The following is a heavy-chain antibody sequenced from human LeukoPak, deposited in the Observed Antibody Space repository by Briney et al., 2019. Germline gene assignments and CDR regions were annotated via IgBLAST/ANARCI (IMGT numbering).Heavy chain of an antibody. CDR2: IYYSGST. D-gene: IGHD2-8*02. CDR1: GGSISSGDYY. J-gene: IGHJ4*02. CDR3: ARTGVTIDY. V-gene: IGHV4-30-4*01. Sequence: SETLSLTCTVSGGSISSGDYYWSWIRQTPGKGLEWIGYIYYSGSTYYNPSLKSRVTISVDTSKNQFSLKLNSVTAADTAVYYCARTGVTIDYWGQGTLVTVSS.